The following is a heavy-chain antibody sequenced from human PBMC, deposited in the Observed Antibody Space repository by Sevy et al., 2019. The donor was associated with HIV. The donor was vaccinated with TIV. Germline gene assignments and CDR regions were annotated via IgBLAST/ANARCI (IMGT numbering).Heavy chain of an antibody. J-gene: IGHJ4*02. CDR3: ARDHVDIAMVKVFDY. V-gene: IGHV3-48*02. Sequence: GGSLRLSCAASGFTFSSYSMNWVRQAPGKGLEWVSYISSSSSTIYYADSVKGRFTISRDNAKNSLYLQMNSLRDEDTAVYYCARDHVDIAMVKVFDYWGQGTLVTVSS. D-gene: IGHD5-18*01. CDR2: ISSSSSTI. CDR1: GFTFSSYS.